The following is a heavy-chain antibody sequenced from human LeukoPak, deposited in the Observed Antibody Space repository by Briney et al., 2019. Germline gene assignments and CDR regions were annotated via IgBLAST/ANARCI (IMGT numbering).Heavy chain of an antibody. CDR1: GGSINNYY. V-gene: IGHV4-4*07. CDR2: IYSSGST. Sequence: SETLSLTCTVSGGSINNYYWSWIRQPAGKGLEWIGRIYSSGSTNYSPSLKSRVTMSVDTTNTQFSLRLSSVTAADTAVYYCARGPDTRGYSYYFDYWGQGTLVSVSS. J-gene: IGHJ4*02. D-gene: IGHD5-18*01. CDR3: ARGPDTRGYSYYFDY.